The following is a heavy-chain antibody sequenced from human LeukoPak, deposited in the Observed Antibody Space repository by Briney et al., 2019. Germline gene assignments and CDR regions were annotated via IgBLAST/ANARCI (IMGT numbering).Heavy chain of an antibody. V-gene: IGHV4-34*01. Sequence: SETLSLTCAVYGGSFSGYYWSWIRQPPGKGLEWIGEINHSGSTNYNPSLKSRVTISVDTSKNQFSLKLSSVTAADTAVYYCARGVPGIQIWLRKGRSDYWGQGTLVTVSS. D-gene: IGHD5-18*01. CDR1: GGSFSGYY. J-gene: IGHJ4*02. CDR3: ARGVPGIQIWLRKGRSDY. CDR2: INHSGST.